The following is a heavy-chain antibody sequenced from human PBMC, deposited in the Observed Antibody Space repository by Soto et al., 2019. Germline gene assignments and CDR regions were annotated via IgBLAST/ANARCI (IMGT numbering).Heavy chain of an antibody. CDR3: ARVRRATEYSSSLDY. CDR2: IYYSGST. J-gene: IGHJ4*02. Sequence: SETLSLTCTVSGGSISSGDYYWSWIRQPPGKGLEWIGYIYYSGSTYYNPSLKSRVTISVDTSKNQFSLKLSSVTAADTAVYYCARVRRATEYSSSLDYWGQGTLVTVSS. V-gene: IGHV4-30-4*01. D-gene: IGHD6-6*01. CDR1: GGSISSGDYY.